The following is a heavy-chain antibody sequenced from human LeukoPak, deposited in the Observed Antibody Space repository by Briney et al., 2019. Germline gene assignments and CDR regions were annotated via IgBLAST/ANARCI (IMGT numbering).Heavy chain of an antibody. J-gene: IGHJ4*02. CDR3: ARDAGYGYDRFDY. V-gene: IGHV3-48*01. Sequence: GGSLRLSCAASGFTFSSYSMNWVRQAPGKGLEWVSYISSSSSTIYYADSVKGRFTISRDNAKNSLYLQMNSLRAEDTAVYYCARDAGYGYDRFDYWGQGTQVTVSS. CDR1: GFTFSSYS. CDR2: ISSSSSTI. D-gene: IGHD5-18*01.